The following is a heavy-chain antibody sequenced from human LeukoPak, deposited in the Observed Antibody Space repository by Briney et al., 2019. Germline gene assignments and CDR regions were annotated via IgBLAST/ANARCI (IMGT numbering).Heavy chain of an antibody. CDR2: IYYSGST. V-gene: IGHV4-31*03. D-gene: IGHD1-7*01. CDR3: ARAHWNYLVYYYYYGMDV. J-gene: IGHJ6*02. CDR1: GGSIGSGDYY. Sequence: SETLSLTCTVSGGSIGSGDYYWSWIRQHPGKGLEWIGNIYYSGSTYYNPSLKSRVTISVDTFKSQFSLKLSSVTAADTAVYYCARAHWNYLVYYYYYGMDVWGQGTTVTVSS.